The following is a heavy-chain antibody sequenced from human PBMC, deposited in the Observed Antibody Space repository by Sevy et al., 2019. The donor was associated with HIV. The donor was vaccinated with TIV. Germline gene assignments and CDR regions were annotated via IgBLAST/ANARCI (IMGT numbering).Heavy chain of an antibody. D-gene: IGHD5-12*01. CDR3: ARSGGYSDYGMDV. Sequence: GGSLRLSCGASGFTFSSYDMHWVRQAAGKGLEWVSGIGSGGDAYYPGSVKGRFTISREKAKNSLYLQMNSMRAGDTAVYYCARSGGYSDYGMDVWGQGTTVTVSS. CDR2: IGSGGDA. CDR1: GFTFSSYD. J-gene: IGHJ6*02. V-gene: IGHV3-13*01.